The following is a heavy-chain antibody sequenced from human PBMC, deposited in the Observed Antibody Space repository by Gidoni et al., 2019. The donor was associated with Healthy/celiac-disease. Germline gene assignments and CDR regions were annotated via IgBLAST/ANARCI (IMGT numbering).Heavy chain of an antibody. V-gene: IGHV4-31*03. CDR2: IYYSGST. CDR1: GGSISSGDYY. Sequence: QVQLQESGPGLVKPSQTLSLTCTVSGGSISSGDYYWSWIRQHPGKGLEWIGYIYYSGSTYYNPSLKSRVTISVDTSKNQFSLKLSSVTAADTAVYYCARDLEGYCSGGSCYSGRYFDLWGRGTLVTVSS. D-gene: IGHD2-15*01. J-gene: IGHJ2*01. CDR3: ARDLEGYCSGGSCYSGRYFDL.